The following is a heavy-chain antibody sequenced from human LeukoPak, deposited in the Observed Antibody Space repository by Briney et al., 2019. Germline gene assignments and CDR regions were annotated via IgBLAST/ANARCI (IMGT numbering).Heavy chain of an antibody. CDR1: GFTFSSYA. D-gene: IGHD2-15*01. CDR3: AKDPFYCSGGSCYFFGFDP. CDR2: ISGSGGST. V-gene: IGHV3-23*01. J-gene: IGHJ5*02. Sequence: GGXLRLSCAASGFTFSSYAMRWVRQAPGKGLEWVSAISGSGGSTYYADSVKGRFTISRDNSKNTLYLQMNSLRAEDTAVYYCAKDPFYCSGGSCYFFGFDPWGQGTLVTVSS.